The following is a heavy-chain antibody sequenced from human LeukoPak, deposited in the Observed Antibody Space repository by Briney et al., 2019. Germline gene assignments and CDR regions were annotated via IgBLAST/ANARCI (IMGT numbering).Heavy chain of an antibody. Sequence: ASVKVSCKASGGTFSSYAISWVRQAPGQGLEWMGGIIPIFGTANYAQKFQGRVTITADESTSTACMELSSLRSEDTAVYYCARVSGATSSGYVDYWGQGTLVTVSS. V-gene: IGHV1-69*13. CDR1: GGTFSSYA. J-gene: IGHJ4*02. CDR3: ARVSGATSSGYVDY. CDR2: IIPIFGTA. D-gene: IGHD1-26*01.